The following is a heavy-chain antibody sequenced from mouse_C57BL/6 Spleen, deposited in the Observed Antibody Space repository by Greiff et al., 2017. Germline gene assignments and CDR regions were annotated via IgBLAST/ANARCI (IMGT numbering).Heavy chain of an antibody. D-gene: IGHD1-1*01. V-gene: IGHV1-52*01. CDR1: GYTFTSYW. CDR3: ARGITTVVATEYAMDY. CDR2: IDPSDSET. J-gene: IGHJ4*01. Sequence: QVHVKQPGAELVRPGSSVKLSCKASGYTFTSYWMHWVKQRPIQGLEWIGNIDPSDSETHYNQKFKDKATLTVDKSSSTAYMQLSSLTSEDSAVYYCARGITTVVATEYAMDYWGQGTSVTVSS.